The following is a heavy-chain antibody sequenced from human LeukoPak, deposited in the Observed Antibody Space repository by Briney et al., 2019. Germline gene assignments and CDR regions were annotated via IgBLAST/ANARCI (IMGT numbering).Heavy chain of an antibody. CDR2: ISAYNGNT. CDR1: GYTFTSYG. J-gene: IGHJ3*02. CDR3: ARELTMIVVAHAFDI. D-gene: IGHD3-22*01. V-gene: IGHV1-18*04. Sequence: ASVKVSCKASGYTFTSYGISWVRQAPGQGLEWMGWISAYNGNTNYAQKLQGRVTMTRDTSISTAYMELSRLRSDDTAVYYCARELTMIVVAHAFDIWGQGTMVTVSS.